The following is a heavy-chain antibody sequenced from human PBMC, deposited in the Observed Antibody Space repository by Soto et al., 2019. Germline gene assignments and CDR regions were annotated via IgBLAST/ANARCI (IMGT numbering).Heavy chain of an antibody. CDR3: ARRDGYTRSSFDI. D-gene: IGHD5-12*01. CDR1: GDSISSSY. CDR2: IYYSGST. J-gene: IGHJ3*02. Sequence: SDTLSLTCSVSGDSISSSYWSWIRQSPGKGLEWIGYIYYSGSTNYNPSLKSRVTISVDTSKNQFSLRLRSVTAADTAMYYCARRDGYTRSSFDIWGQGTMVTVSS. V-gene: IGHV4-59*01.